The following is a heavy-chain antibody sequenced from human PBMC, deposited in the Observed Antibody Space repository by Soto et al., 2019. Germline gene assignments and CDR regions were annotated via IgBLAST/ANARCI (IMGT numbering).Heavy chain of an antibody. CDR1: GFTFSSYA. CDR2: ISGSGGST. D-gene: IGHD3-22*01. V-gene: IGHV3-23*01. CDR3: AKDRIKSGYQHY. Sequence: HPGGSLRLSCAASGFTFSSYAMSWVRQSPGKGLEWVSAISGSGGSTYYADSVKGRFTISRDNSKNTLYLQMNSLRAEDTAVYYCAKDRIKSGYQHYWGQGTLVTVSS. J-gene: IGHJ4*02.